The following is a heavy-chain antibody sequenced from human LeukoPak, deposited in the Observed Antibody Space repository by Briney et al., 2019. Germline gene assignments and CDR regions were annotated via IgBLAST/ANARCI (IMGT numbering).Heavy chain of an antibody. J-gene: IGHJ6*04. CDR1: GFTFSSYS. CDR2: ISSRSTYI. V-gene: IGHV3-21*01. D-gene: IGHD3-16*01. CDR3: AKSTRAVMAMMDV. Sequence: AGGSLRLSCAASGFTFSSYSTNWVRQAPGKGLEWVSSISSRSTYIYHADSVKGRFTISRDNAKNSLFLQMNSLRAEDTAVYFCAKSTRAVMAMMDVWGKGTTVTVSS.